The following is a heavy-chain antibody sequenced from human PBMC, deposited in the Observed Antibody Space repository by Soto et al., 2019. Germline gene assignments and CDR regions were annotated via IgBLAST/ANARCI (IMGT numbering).Heavy chain of an antibody. J-gene: IGHJ5*02. CDR3: ARAPEAIVGLNWFDP. V-gene: IGHV4-59*01. CDR1: GGSISSYY. D-gene: IGHD3-22*01. Sequence: LSLTCTVSGGSISSYYWSWIRQPPGKGLEWIGYIYYSGSTNYNPSLKSRVTISVDTSKNQFSLKLSSVTAADTAVYYCARAPEAIVGLNWFDPWGRGTLVTVSS. CDR2: IYYSGST.